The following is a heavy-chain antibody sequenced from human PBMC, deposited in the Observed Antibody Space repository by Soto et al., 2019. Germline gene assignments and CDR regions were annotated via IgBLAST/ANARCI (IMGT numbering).Heavy chain of an antibody. J-gene: IGHJ4*02. V-gene: IGHV3-11*06. CDR3: ARGWAQFDTLSGSVDS. CDR2: ISVFGTYT. D-gene: IGHD3-9*01. Sequence: GESLSLSCAVSGVTFSGYYINWICQAQETGTEWDSYISVFGTYTNYEDSVKGRFTISRDNSKQYLFLQMHSLRTDDTAVYYYARGWAQFDTLSGSVDSWGQGTLVTVSS. CDR1: GVTFSGYY.